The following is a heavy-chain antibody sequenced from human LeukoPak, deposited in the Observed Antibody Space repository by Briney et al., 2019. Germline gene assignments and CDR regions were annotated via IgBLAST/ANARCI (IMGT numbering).Heavy chain of an antibody. J-gene: IGHJ5*02. CDR2: ISSSGSYI. D-gene: IGHD3/OR15-3a*01. CDR1: RFTFSSYS. Sequence: GGSLRLSCAASRFTFSSYSMNWVRQAPGKGLEWVSSISSSGSYIYYADSVKGRFTISRDNAKNSLSLQMNSLRAEDTAVYYCARGLGWLHSWGQGTLVTVSS. CDR3: ARGLGWLHS. V-gene: IGHV3-21*01.